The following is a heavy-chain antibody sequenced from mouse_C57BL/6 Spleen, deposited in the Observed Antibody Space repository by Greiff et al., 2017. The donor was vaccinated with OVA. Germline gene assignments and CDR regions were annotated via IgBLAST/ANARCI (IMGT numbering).Heavy chain of an antibody. V-gene: IGHV1-69*01. CDR1: GYTFTSYW. J-gene: IGHJ4*01. CDR3: ARSRPVAMDY. CDR2: IDPSDSYT. Sequence: QVQLQQPGAELVMPGASVKLSCKASGYTFTSYWMHWVKQRPGQGLEWIGEIDPSDSYTNYNQKFKGKSTLTVDKSSSTAYMQLSSLTSEDSAVYYCARSRPVAMDYWGQGTSVTVSS.